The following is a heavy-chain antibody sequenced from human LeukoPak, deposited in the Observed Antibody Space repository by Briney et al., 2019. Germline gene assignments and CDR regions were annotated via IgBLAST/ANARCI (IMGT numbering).Heavy chain of an antibody. Sequence: MAGGSLRLSCAASGFTFSDYYMSWIRQAPGKGLEWVSYISSSASTIHYADSVKGRFTISRDNAKNSLYLQMNSLRAEDSAVYYCAREVHTGIDYWGQGTLVTVSS. J-gene: IGHJ4*02. CDR3: AREVHTGIDY. CDR2: ISSSASTI. V-gene: IGHV3-11*01. CDR1: GFTFSDYY. D-gene: IGHD1-14*01.